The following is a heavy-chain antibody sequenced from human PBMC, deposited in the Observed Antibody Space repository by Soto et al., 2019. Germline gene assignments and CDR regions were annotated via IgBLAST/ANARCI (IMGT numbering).Heavy chain of an antibody. CDR3: AKEMYADIVATIHGNFDY. V-gene: IGHV3-23*01. CDR1: GFTFSSYA. J-gene: IGHJ4*02. D-gene: IGHD5-12*01. Sequence: GGSLRLSCAASGFTFSSYAMSWVRQAPGKGLEWVSAISGSGGSTYYADSVKGRFTISRDNSKNTLYLQMNSLRAEDTAVYYCAKEMYADIVATIHGNFDYWGQGTLVTVSS. CDR2: ISGSGGST.